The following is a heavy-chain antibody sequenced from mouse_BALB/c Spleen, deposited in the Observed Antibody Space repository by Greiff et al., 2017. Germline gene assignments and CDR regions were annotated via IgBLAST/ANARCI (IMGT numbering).Heavy chain of an antibody. CDR1: GFTFSSYA. D-gene: IGHD2-10*01. CDR3: AREPYYGNLDY. CDR2: ISSGGST. Sequence: EVKLMESGGGLVKPGGSLKLSCAASGFTFSSYAMSWVRQTPEKRLEWVASISSGGSTYYPDSVKGRFTISRDNARNILYLQMSSLRSEDTAMYYCAREPYYGNLDYWGQGTTLTVSS. V-gene: IGHV5-6-5*01. J-gene: IGHJ2*01.